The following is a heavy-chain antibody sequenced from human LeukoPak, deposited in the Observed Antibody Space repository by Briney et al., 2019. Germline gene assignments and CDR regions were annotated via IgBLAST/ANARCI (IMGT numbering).Heavy chain of an antibody. CDR1: GGTFSSYA. Sequence: SVKVSCKASGGTFSSYAISWVRQAPGQGLEWMGGIIPIFGTANYAQKFQGRVTITTDESTSTAYMELSSLRSEDTAVYYCARDRVPDHYGAFDIWGQGTMVTVSS. V-gene: IGHV1-69*05. CDR2: IIPIFGTA. D-gene: IGHD3-10*01. CDR3: ARDRVPDHYGAFDI. J-gene: IGHJ3*02.